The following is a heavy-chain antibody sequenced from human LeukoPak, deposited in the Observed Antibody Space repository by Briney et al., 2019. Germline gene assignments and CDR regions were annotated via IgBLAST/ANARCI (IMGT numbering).Heavy chain of an antibody. V-gene: IGHV4-39*07. D-gene: IGHD3-10*01. J-gene: IGHJ5*02. CDR3: ARESMVRGVKGWFDP. CDR1: GGSISSSSYY. CDR2: IYYSGST. Sequence: SETLSLTCTVSGGSISSSSYYWGWIRQPPGKGLEWIGSIYYSGSTNYNPSLKSRVTISVDTSKNQFSLKLSSVTAADTAVYYCARESMVRGVKGWFDPWGQGTLVTVSS.